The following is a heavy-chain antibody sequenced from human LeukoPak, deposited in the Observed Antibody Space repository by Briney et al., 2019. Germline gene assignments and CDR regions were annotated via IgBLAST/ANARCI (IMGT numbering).Heavy chain of an antibody. CDR3: ARDKGSPYYYDSSGCDY. J-gene: IGHJ4*02. D-gene: IGHD3-22*01. Sequence: ASVKVSCKASGYTFTSYGISWVRQAPGQGLEWMGWISAYNGNTNYAQKLQGRVTMTTDTSTSTAYVELRSLRSDDTAVYYCARDKGSPYYYDSSGCDYWGQGTLVTVSS. V-gene: IGHV1-18*01. CDR1: GYTFTSYG. CDR2: ISAYNGNT.